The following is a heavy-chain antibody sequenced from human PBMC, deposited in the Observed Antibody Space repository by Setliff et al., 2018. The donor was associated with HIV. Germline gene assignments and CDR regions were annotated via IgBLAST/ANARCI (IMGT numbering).Heavy chain of an antibody. Sequence: ASVKVSCKASGYTFTTYGISWVRQAPGHGLEWMGWISPYIGHTNYAQNFQDRVTMTIDTSTSRAYVELRSLRSDDTAVYFCARLGSGWSDSYYYAMDVWGQGTTVTVSS. V-gene: IGHV1-18*01. D-gene: IGHD6-19*01. J-gene: IGHJ6*02. CDR1: GYTFTTYG. CDR2: ISPYIGHT. CDR3: ARLGSGWSDSYYYAMDV.